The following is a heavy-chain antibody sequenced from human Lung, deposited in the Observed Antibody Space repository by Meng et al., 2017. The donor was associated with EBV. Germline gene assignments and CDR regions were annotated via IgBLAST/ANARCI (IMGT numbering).Heavy chain of an antibody. V-gene: IGHV4-4*02. Sequence: QVEGREAGTGLVKPSGTRSLTCEVSGDCIRNDKGLSWVRQAPGKGLEWIGEIYHSGRTNYNPSVKSRVSMSVDKSQNHFSLRLSSVTAADTAVYYCTTLYGDSISWGQGTLVTVSS. CDR2: IYHSGRT. CDR1: GDCIRNDKG. J-gene: IGHJ4*02. CDR3: TTLYGDSIS. D-gene: IGHD4-17*01.